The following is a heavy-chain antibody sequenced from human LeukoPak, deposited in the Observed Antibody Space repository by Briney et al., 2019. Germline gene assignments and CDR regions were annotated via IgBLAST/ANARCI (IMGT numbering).Heavy chain of an antibody. J-gene: IGHJ4*02. V-gene: IGHV3-21*01. Sequence: SGGSLRLSCAASGFTFSSYSMNWVRQAPGQGLEWVSSISSSSSYIYYADSVKGRFTISRDNAKNSLYLQMNSLRAEDTAVYYCARSCPGYSSGCFVDYWGQGTLVTVSS. CDR1: GFTFSSYS. CDR3: ARSCPGYSSGCFVDY. D-gene: IGHD6-19*01. CDR2: ISSSSSYI.